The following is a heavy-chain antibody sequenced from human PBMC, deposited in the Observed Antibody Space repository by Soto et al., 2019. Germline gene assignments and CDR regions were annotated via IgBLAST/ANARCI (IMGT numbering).Heavy chain of an antibody. CDR2: INHTGCT. V-gene: IGHV4-34*01. CDR3: STRIMVVGSRIHPFDP. CDR1: GGAVTGNY. J-gene: IGHJ5*02. D-gene: IGHD2-8*01. Sequence: PWDSLFLTFAFYGGAVTGNYWNWLREPPWKAVEGIREINHTGCTHHNTSIKSRVTMSVDKSKNQFALRLSSVAAADTARFYCSTRIMVVGSRIHPFDPWGQGTQVTVSS.